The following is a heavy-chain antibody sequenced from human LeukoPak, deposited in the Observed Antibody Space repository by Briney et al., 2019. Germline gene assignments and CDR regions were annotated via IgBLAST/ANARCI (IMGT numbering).Heavy chain of an antibody. CDR3: ARGGGESAYFDS. CDR1: GGSISSGDYY. V-gene: IGHV4-30-4*01. CDR2: IYYSGST. D-gene: IGHD2-21*01. Sequence: SETLSLTCTVSGGSISSGDYYWSWIRQPPGKGLEWIGYIYYSGSTYYNPSLKSRVTISVDTSKNQFSLKLSSVTAADTAVYYCARGGGESAYFDSGAQGTLVPVSS. J-gene: IGHJ4*02.